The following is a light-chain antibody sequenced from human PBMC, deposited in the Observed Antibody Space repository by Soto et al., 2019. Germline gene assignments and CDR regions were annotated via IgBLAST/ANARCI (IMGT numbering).Light chain of an antibody. Sequence: EIVMTQSLATLSVSPGERATLSCRASQSVSSNLAWYQQKPGQAPRLLIYRASIRATGIPATFSGSGSGTEFTLTISSLQSEDFAVYYWQQYDKWPPNYTFGQGTKLE. CDR3: QQYDKWPPNYT. V-gene: IGKV3-15*01. J-gene: IGKJ2*01. CDR2: RAS. CDR1: QSVSSN.